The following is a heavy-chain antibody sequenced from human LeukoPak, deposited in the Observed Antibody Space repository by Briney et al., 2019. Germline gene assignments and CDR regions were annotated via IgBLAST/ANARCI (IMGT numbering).Heavy chain of an antibody. CDR2: ISYSGDT. Sequence: SETLSLTRSVSGGSVGSNYWSWVRQPPGKGLEWIGYISYSGDTKYNPSLKSRLNMSVDTSKNQCSLMLTSVTAADTAVYYCARGSGWYPHWGQGTLVTVSS. V-gene: IGHV4-59*02. CDR3: ARGSGWYPH. D-gene: IGHD6-19*01. CDR1: GGSVGSNY. J-gene: IGHJ1*01.